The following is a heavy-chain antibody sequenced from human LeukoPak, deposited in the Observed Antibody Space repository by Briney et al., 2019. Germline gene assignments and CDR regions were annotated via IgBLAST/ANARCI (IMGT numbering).Heavy chain of an antibody. J-gene: IGHJ3*02. CDR2: INHSGST. V-gene: IGHV4-34*01. Sequence: SETLSLTCAVYGGSFSGYYWSWIRQPPGKGLEWIGEINHSGSTNYNPSLKSRVTISVDTSKNQFSLKLSSVTAADTAVYYCARRNIWYDSSGYYYRNDAFDIWGQGTMVTVSS. CDR1: GGSFSGYY. CDR3: ARRNIWYDSSGYYYRNDAFDI. D-gene: IGHD3-22*01.